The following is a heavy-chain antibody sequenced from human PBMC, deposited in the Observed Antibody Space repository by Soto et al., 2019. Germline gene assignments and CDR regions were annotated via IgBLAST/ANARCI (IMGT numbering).Heavy chain of an antibody. CDR1: GGTFSSYT. Sequence: SVKVSCKASGGTFSSYTISWVRQAPGQGLEWMGGIIPIFDTADYAQKFQGRVTITADESTNTAYMELSSLRSEDTAVYYCAGHSSGVPGYYYGMDVWGQGTTVTVSS. D-gene: IGHD3-22*01. V-gene: IGHV1-69*13. CDR2: IIPIFDTA. J-gene: IGHJ6*02. CDR3: AGHSSGVPGYYYGMDV.